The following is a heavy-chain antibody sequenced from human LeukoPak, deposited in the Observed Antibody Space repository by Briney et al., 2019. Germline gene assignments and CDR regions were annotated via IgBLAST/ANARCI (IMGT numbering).Heavy chain of an antibody. CDR1: GYSFSSYW. D-gene: IGHD6-6*01. CDR3: ARQTRSITARDFDY. CDR2: IYPGDPDT. Sequence: GESLKISCKGSGYSFSSYWIGWARQMPGKGLEWMGIIYPGDPDTRYSPSFQGQVTISADKSISTAYLLWSSLKASDTAMYYCARQTRSITARDFDYWGQGTLVTVSS. J-gene: IGHJ4*02. V-gene: IGHV5-51*01.